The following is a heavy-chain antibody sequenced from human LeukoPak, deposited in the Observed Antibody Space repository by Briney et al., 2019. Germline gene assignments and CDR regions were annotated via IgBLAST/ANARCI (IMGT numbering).Heavy chain of an antibody. CDR2: INHSGST. CDR3: ARGYYYYYMDV. J-gene: IGHJ6*03. Sequence: SETLSLTCAVYGGSFSGYYWSWIRQPPGKGLEWIGEINHSGSTNYNPSLKSRVTISVDTSKNQFSLKLSSVTAADTAVYYCARGYYYYYMDVWGIGTTVTVSS. V-gene: IGHV4-34*01. CDR1: GGSFSGYY.